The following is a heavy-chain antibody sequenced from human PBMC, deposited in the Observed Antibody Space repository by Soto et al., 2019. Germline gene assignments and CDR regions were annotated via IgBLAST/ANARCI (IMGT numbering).Heavy chain of an antibody. CDR1: GESVSSDSW. D-gene: IGHD3-10*01. V-gene: IGHV4-4*02. J-gene: IGHJ4*02. Sequence: PSETLSLTCVVSGESVSSDSWWSWVRPPPGKGLEWIGEIHHSGDDNYTPSLKSRVTLSLDKSKNQFSLKLSSVTAADTAAYYCARVEFGRFGAYWGQGTPVTVSS. CDR3: ARVEFGRFGAY. CDR2: IHHSGDD.